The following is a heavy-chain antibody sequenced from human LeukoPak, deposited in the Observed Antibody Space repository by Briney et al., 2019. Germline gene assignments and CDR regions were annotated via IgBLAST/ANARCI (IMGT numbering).Heavy chain of an antibody. CDR1: GFSFDDYA. D-gene: IGHD3-10*01. Sequence: GGSLRLSCEASGFSFDDYAMHWVRQAPGKGLEWVSGISWNGGTIDYADSVKGRFTISKDNARNSLYLQMNSLRTEDTAIYYCAKDGSYGSANYYAFDIWGQGIKVTVSS. V-gene: IGHV3-9*01. J-gene: IGHJ3*02. CDR3: AKDGSYGSANYYAFDI. CDR2: ISWNGGTI.